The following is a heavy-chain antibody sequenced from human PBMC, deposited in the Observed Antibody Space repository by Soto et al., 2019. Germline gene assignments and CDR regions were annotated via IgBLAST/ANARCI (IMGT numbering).Heavy chain of an antibody. Sequence: PGESLKISCKCSGYSFTSYWIGWVRQMPGKGLEWMGIIYPGDSDTRYSPSFQGQVTISADKSISTAYLQWSSLKASDTAMYYCARLGGYCSGGSCSTPGAFDIWGQGTIVTVSS. D-gene: IGHD2-15*01. CDR3: ARLGGYCSGGSCSTPGAFDI. V-gene: IGHV5-51*01. CDR2: IYPGDSDT. J-gene: IGHJ3*02. CDR1: GYSFTSYW.